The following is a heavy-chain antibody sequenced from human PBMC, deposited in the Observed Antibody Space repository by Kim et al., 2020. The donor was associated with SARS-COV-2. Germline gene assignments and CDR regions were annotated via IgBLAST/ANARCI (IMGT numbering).Heavy chain of an antibody. Sequence: SETLSLTCTVSGGSISSSSYYWGWIRQPPGKGLEWIGSIYYSGSTYYNPSLKSRVTISVDTSKNQFSLKLSSVTAADTAVYYCARLAMLSIWGQGTMVTVSS. CDR1: GGSISSSSYY. V-gene: IGHV4-39*01. D-gene: IGHD3-10*02. CDR3: ARLAMLSI. CDR2: IYYSGST. J-gene: IGHJ3*02.